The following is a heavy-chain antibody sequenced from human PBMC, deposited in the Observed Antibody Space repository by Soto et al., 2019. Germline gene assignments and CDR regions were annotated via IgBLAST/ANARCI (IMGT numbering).Heavy chain of an antibody. D-gene: IGHD6-19*01. J-gene: IGHJ4*02. CDR2: ISFDGSNK. CDR3: ARDLRVAGTPYFDY. V-gene: IGHV3-30-3*01. Sequence: GGSLRLSCAASGFTFSSFAMHWVRQAPGKGLEWVAVISFDGSNKYYADSVKGRFTISRDNSKNTLYLQMSSLRAEDTAVYYCARDLRVAGTPYFDYWGQGALVTVSS. CDR1: GFTFSSFA.